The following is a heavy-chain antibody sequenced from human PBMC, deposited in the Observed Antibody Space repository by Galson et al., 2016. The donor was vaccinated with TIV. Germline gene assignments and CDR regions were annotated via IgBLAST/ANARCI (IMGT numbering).Heavy chain of an antibody. D-gene: IGHD2-21*01. Sequence: SLRLSCAASGLSVTDNSMTWVRQAPGQGLEWVALIYDDGKKMYADSVQGRFTISRDNAKNSLCLQMNSLRAEDTALYYCSRGSGDAPYYFYMDVWGEGTAVTVSS. CDR3: SRGSGDAPYYFYMDV. CDR2: IYDDGKK. V-gene: IGHV3-53*05. CDR1: GLSVTDNS. J-gene: IGHJ6*03.